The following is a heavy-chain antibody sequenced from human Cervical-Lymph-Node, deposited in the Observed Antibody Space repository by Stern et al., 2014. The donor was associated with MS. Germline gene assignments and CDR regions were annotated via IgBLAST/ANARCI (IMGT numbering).Heavy chain of an antibody. J-gene: IGHJ4*02. CDR1: GFSFSRYA. CDR2: ICYDESNP. D-gene: IGHD6-13*01. Sequence: VHLVESGGGVVQPGRSLRLSCAASGFSFSRYAMHWVRQAPGKGLEWVALICYDESNPYYADSVTGRFTISIDNFKNTLYLQMNSLRAEDTAVYYCASAYSSSHYYFDYWGQGTLVTVSS. V-gene: IGHV3-33*01. CDR3: ASAYSSSHYYFDY.